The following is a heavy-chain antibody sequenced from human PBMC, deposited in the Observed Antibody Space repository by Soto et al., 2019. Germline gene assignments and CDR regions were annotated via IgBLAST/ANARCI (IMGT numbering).Heavy chain of an antibody. Sequence: SETLSLTCTVSGGSISSYYWSWILQPPGKGLEWIGYIYYSGSTNYNPSLKSRVTISVDTSKNQFSLKLSSVTAADTAVYYCARLPYYDFWSGYPRGAFDIWGQGTMVTV. J-gene: IGHJ3*02. CDR1: GGSISSYY. CDR2: IYYSGST. V-gene: IGHV4-59*08. D-gene: IGHD3-3*01. CDR3: ARLPYYDFWSGYPRGAFDI.